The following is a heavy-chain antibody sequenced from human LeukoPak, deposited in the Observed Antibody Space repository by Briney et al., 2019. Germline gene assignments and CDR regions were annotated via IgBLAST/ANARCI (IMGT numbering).Heavy chain of an antibody. V-gene: IGHV3-21*01. CDR2: ISGSSTFI. CDR3: ARREPAGSSWYYPFDY. Sequence: GGSLRLSCAASGFTFSSYSMNWVRQAPGKGLEWVSSISGSSTFIYYADSVKGRFTISRDNANNSLYLQMNSLRAEDTAVYYCARREPAGSSWYYPFDYWGQGTLVTVSS. CDR1: GFTFSSYS. J-gene: IGHJ4*02. D-gene: IGHD6-13*01.